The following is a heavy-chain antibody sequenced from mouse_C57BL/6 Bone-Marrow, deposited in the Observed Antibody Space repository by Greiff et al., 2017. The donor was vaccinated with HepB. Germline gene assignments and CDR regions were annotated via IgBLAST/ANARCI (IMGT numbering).Heavy chain of an antibody. CDR1: GFTFSNYR. V-gene: IGHV13-2*01. D-gene: IGHD1-2*01. Sequence: VQLVETGGGLVRPGNSLKLSCVTSGFTFSNYRMHWLRQPPGKRLEWIAVITLKSDNYGANFAESVRGRFAISRDDSKNSVCLEMNRLREDDTATYCCSRGSDYGFPYWGQGTLVTVSA. J-gene: IGHJ3*01. CDR3: SRGSDYGFPY. CDR2: ITLKSDNYGA.